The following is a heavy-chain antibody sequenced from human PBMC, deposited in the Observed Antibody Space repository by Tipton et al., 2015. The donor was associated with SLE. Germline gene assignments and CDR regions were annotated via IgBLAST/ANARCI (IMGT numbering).Heavy chain of an antibody. V-gene: IGHV3-30*18. CDR2: ISFAGINK. CDR1: GFTFSSFG. Sequence: SLRLSCAASGFTFSSFGMHWVRQAPGKGLEWVAVISFAGINKYYADSVKGRFTISRDNSKNTLYLQMNSLRAEDTAVYYCAKDRGSGLGDAFDIWGQGTMVTVSS. J-gene: IGHJ3*02. D-gene: IGHD6-19*01. CDR3: AKDRGSGLGDAFDI.